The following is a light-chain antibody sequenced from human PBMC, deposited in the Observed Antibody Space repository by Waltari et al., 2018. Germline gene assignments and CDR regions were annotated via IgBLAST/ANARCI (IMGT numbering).Light chain of an antibody. CDR3: QAYDSSLSAV. J-gene: IGLJ3*02. V-gene: IGLV1-40*01. CDR2: ALV. Sequence: QSVLTQPPSVSGAPGHSVTISCTGSRSNIGAGYDVHWYQQLPGAAPKLLIYALVNRPSGVPDRFYGSKYGTSAALDINGLQAEDEAIYYCQAYDSSLSAVFGGGTKVTVL. CDR1: RSNIGAGYD.